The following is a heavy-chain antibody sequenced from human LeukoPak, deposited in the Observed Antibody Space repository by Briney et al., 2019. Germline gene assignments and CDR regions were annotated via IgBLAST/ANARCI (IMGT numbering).Heavy chain of an antibody. CDR3: ASNPAAGPYFDY. V-gene: IGHV3-21*01. J-gene: IGHJ4*02. CDR2: ISSSSIYI. CDR1: KFTFSSYS. Sequence: PGGSLRLSCAASKFTFSSYSMNWVRQAPGKGLEWVSSISSSSIYIYYADSVKGRFTISRDNAKNSLYLQMNSLRAEDTAVYYCASNPAAGPYFDYWGQGTLVTVSS. D-gene: IGHD6-13*01.